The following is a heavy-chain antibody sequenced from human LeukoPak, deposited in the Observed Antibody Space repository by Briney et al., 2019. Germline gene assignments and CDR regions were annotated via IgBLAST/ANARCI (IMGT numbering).Heavy chain of an antibody. D-gene: IGHD3-10*01. Sequence: PGGSLRLSCAASGFTFSSYSMNWVRQAPGKGLEWVSSISSSSSYIYYADSVKGRFTISRDNAKNSLYLQMNSLRAEDTAVYYCARDDRWSMVRATTHHSFGYWGQGTLVTVSS. V-gene: IGHV3-21*01. CDR3: ARDDRWSMVRATTHHSFGY. CDR1: GFTFSSYS. J-gene: IGHJ4*02. CDR2: ISSSSSYI.